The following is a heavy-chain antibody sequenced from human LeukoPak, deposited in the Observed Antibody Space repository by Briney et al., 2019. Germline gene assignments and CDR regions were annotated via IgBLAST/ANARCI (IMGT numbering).Heavy chain of an antibody. CDR3: AKDDRAPAAMWNYFDY. D-gene: IGHD2-2*01. Sequence: GGSLRLSCAASGFTFSSYAMSRVRQAPGKGLEWVSAISGSGGSTYYADSVKGRFTISRDNSKNTLYLQMNSLRAEDTAVYYCAKDDRAPAAMWNYFDYWGQGTLVTVSS. CDR1: GFTFSSYA. V-gene: IGHV3-23*01. CDR2: ISGSGGST. J-gene: IGHJ4*02.